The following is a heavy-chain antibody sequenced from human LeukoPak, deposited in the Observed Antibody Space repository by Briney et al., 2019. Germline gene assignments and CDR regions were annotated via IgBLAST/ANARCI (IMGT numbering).Heavy chain of an antibody. V-gene: IGHV3-49*03. CDR3: TRVDEHSSGWYRDYYYGMDV. D-gene: IGHD6-19*01. Sequence: GGSLRLSCTASGFTFGDYAMSWFRQAPGKGLEWVGFIRSKAYGGTTEYAASVKGRFTISRDDSKSIAYLQMNSLKTEDTAVYYCTRVDEHSSGWYRDYYYGMDVWGQGTTVTVSS. J-gene: IGHJ6*02. CDR2: IRSKAYGGTT. CDR1: GFTFGDYA.